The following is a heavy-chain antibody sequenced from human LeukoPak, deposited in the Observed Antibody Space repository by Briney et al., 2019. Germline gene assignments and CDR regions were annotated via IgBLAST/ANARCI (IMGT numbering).Heavy chain of an antibody. Sequence: SETLSLTCAVYGGSFSGYYWSWIRQPPGKGLECIGEMNHSGSTNYNPPLKSRVTISVDTSKNQCSLKLSSVTAADKAVYYCARQAGNAQRSAGIGYCSGGSCSDDYFDYWGQGTLVTVSS. V-gene: IGHV4-34*01. CDR1: GGSFSGYY. CDR3: ARQAGNAQRSAGIGYCSGGSCSDDYFDY. D-gene: IGHD2-15*01. J-gene: IGHJ4*02. CDR2: MNHSGST.